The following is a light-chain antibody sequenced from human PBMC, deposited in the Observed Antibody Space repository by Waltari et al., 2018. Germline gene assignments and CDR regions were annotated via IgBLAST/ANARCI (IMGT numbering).Light chain of an antibody. V-gene: IGKV3-15*01. CDR3: QQYNNWPLT. Sequence: IVMTQSPATLSVSPGERATLSCRASQSVSSDLAWYQQTSGQAPRLLIYAASNRATGIPARFQGSGSGTEFTLTISSLQSGDSAVYYCQQYNNWPLTFGQGTKVEIK. J-gene: IGKJ1*01. CDR2: AAS. CDR1: QSVSSD.